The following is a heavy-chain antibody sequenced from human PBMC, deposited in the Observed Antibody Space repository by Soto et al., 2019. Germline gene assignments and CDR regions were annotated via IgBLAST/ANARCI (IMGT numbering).Heavy chain of an antibody. CDR1: GYTFTSYG. J-gene: IGHJ6*02. V-gene: IGHV1-18*01. CDR2: ISAYNGNT. Sequence: ASVKVSCKASGYTFTSYGISWVRQAPGQGLEWMGWISAYNGNTNYAQKLQGRVTMTTDTSTSIAYMELRSLRSDDTAVYYCAGVVFIVVVPAAPLYYYYYGMDVWGQGTTVTVSS. D-gene: IGHD2-2*01. CDR3: AGVVFIVVVPAAPLYYYYYGMDV.